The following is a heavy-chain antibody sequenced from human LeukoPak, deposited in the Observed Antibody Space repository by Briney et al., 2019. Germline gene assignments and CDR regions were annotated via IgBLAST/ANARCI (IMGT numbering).Heavy chain of an antibody. D-gene: IGHD4-17*01. Sequence: SETLSLTCTVSGGSISSGSYYWSWIRQPAGKGLEWIGRIYTSGSTNYNPSLKSRVTISVDTSKNQFSLKLSSVTAADTAVYYCARRGRRSLYGDYLGDAFDIWGQGTMVTVSS. J-gene: IGHJ3*02. CDR2: IYTSGST. CDR3: ARRGRRSLYGDYLGDAFDI. CDR1: GGSISSGSYY. V-gene: IGHV4-61*02.